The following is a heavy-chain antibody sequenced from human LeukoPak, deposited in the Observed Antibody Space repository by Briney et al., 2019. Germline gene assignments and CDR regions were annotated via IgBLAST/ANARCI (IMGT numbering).Heavy chain of an antibody. J-gene: IGHJ3*02. D-gene: IGHD3-10*01. V-gene: IGHV3-33*01. CDR2: IWYDGSDK. CDR3: ARDKGRGAFDI. Sequence: GGSLRLSCAASGFTFSSYGMHWVRQAPGKGLEWVAVIWYDGSDKYYADSVKGRFTISRDNSKNTLYLQMNSLRAEDTAVYYCARDKGRGAFDIWGQGTMVTASS. CDR1: GFTFSSYG.